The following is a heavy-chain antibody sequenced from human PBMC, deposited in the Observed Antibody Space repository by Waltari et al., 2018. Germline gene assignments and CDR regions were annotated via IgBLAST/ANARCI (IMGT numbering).Heavy chain of an antibody. CDR3: VRSLAAVGNSRGY. J-gene: IGHJ4*02. V-gene: IGHV1-2*02. CDR1: GYTFTGYY. D-gene: IGHD6-13*01. Sequence: QVQLVQSGAEVKKPGASVKVSCKASGYTFTGYYIHWVRQATGQGLEWMGWINPKSGGTKYAQKFQVRVTMTRDTSISTAHMELSRLRFDDTAMYYCVRSLAAVGNSRGYWGQGTLVTVSS. CDR2: INPKSGGT.